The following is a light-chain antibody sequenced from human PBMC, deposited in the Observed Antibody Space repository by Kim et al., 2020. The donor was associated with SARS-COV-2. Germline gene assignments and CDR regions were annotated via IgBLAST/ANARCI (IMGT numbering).Light chain of an antibody. J-gene: IGKJ2*01. CDR2: KSS. Sequence: DIQMTQSPSTLSASVGERVTITCRASQSVSTWLAWYRQKPGKAPNLLIYKSSTLESGVPSRFSGSGSGTEFTLTISSLQPDDSATYYCQQSYRPMYTFGQVTQLEI. CDR1: QSVSTW. CDR3: QQSYRPMYT. V-gene: IGKV1-5*03.